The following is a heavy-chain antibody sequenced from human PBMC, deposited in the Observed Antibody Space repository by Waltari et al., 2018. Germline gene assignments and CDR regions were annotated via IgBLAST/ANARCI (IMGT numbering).Heavy chain of an antibody. CDR2: IIPIFGTA. D-gene: IGHD2-2*01. V-gene: IGHV1-69*05. CDR1: GGTFSSYA. Sequence: QVQLVQSGAEVKKPGSSVKVSCKASGGTFSSYAISWVRQAPGQGLEWMRGIIPIFGTANYAQKFQGRVTITTDESTSTAYMELSSLRSEDTAVYYCARGGGVVVPAAMPYYYYYYMDVWGKGTTVTVSS. CDR3: ARGGGVVVPAAMPYYYYYYMDV. J-gene: IGHJ6*03.